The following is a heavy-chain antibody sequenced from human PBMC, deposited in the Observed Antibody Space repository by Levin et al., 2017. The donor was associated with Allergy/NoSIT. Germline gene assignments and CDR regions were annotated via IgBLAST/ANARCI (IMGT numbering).Heavy chain of an antibody. Sequence: GGSLRLSCAASGFTFSSYSMNWVRQAPGKGLEWVSYISSSSSTIYYADSVKGRFTISRDNAKNSLYLQMNSLRAEDTAVYYCARRAAAGTLGAFDSWGQGTMVTVSS. CDR1: GFTFSSYS. D-gene: IGHD6-13*01. V-gene: IGHV3-48*01. CDR3: ARRAAAGTLGAFDS. J-gene: IGHJ3*02. CDR2: ISSSSSTI.